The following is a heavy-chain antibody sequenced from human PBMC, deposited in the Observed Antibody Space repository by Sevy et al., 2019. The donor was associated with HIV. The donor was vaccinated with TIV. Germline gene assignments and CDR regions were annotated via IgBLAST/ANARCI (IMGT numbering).Heavy chain of an antibody. V-gene: IGHV1-8*01. D-gene: IGHD2-2*01. CDR3: AKFLSTSYYYYHAMDV. Sequence: ASVKVSCKASGYTFTTYDINWVRQATGQGLEWMGWMNPNSGNTGYAQKFQGRVTMTRNTSIETAYMELSSLRSEDTAVYYCAKFLSTSYYYYHAMDVWGQGTTVTVSS. CDR1: GYTFTTYD. CDR2: MNPNSGNT. J-gene: IGHJ6*02.